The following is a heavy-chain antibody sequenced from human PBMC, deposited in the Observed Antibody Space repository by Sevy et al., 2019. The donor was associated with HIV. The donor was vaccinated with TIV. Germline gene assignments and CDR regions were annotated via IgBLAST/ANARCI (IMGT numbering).Heavy chain of an antibody. J-gene: IGHJ4*02. Sequence: GGSLRLSCAASGFTFSSYGMHWVRQAPGKGLEWVAVISYDGSNKYYADSVKGRFTISRDNSKNTLYLQMKSLRAEDTAVYYCANRYYDSSGYYYVDDYWGQGTLVTVSS. CDR3: ANRYYDSSGYYYVDDY. D-gene: IGHD3-22*01. CDR1: GFTFSSYG. V-gene: IGHV3-30*18. CDR2: ISYDGSNK.